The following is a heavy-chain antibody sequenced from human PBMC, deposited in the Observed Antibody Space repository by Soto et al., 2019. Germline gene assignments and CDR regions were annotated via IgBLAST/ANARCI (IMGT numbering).Heavy chain of an antibody. CDR2: ISGSHGST. CDR1: GFTFSNYA. V-gene: IGHV3-23*01. CDR3: AKGSPWSGYDLDY. D-gene: IGHD5-12*01. J-gene: IGHJ4*02. Sequence: EVQLLESGGGLVQPGGSLRLSCAASGFTFSNYAMNWVRQAPEKGLEWVSSISGSHGSTYYADSVNGRFTMSRDNSKNMLYLQVNTLRVEYTAVYYCAKGSPWSGYDLDYWGQGTRVTVSS.